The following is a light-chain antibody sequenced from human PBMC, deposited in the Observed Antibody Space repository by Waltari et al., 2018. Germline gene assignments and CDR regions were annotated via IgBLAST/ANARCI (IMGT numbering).Light chain of an antibody. Sequence: EVVLTQSPGTLSFSPGESATLPCRASQRLINRYVAWYHQKPGQAPTLLIYGAANRAAVIPDRFSGSGSETDFTLTISRLEPEDFGVYYCQQYGSSVMYTFGQGTRLEIK. CDR1: QRLINRY. J-gene: IGKJ2*01. CDR3: QQYGSSVMYT. V-gene: IGKV3-20*01. CDR2: GAA.